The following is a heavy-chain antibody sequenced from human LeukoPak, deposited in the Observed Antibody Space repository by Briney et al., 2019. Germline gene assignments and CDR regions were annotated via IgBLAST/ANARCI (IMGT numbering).Heavy chain of an antibody. CDR3: ARSGRGVDSFYFYMDV. CDR2: IKHDGSEKQDGSEK. D-gene: IGHD3-10*01. CDR1: GSTFSQYW. V-gene: IGHV3-7*01. J-gene: IGHJ6*03. Sequence: GGSLRLSCAASGSTFSQYWMSWVRQAPGKGLEWVANIKHDGSEKQDGSEKNYVDSVKGRFTISRDNAKNSLYLQMNSLRAEDTAVYYCARSGRGVDSFYFYMDVWGKGTTVTVSS.